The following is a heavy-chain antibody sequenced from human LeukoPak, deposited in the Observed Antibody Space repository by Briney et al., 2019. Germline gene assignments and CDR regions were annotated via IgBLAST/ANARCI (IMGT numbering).Heavy chain of an antibody. CDR1: GGSFSGYY. CDR2: INHSGST. V-gene: IGHV4-34*01. Sequence: SETLSLTCAVYGGSFSGYYWSWIRQLPGKGLEWIGEINHSGSTNYNPSLKSRVTISVDTSKNQFSLKLSSVTAADTAVYYCARGGFGVNRFDYWGQGTLVTVSS. CDR3: ARGGFGVNRFDY. J-gene: IGHJ4*02. D-gene: IGHD3-10*01.